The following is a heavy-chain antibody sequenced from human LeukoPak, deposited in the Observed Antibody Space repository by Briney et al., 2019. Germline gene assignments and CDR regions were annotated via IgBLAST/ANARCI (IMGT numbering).Heavy chain of an antibody. CDR3: ARAMATVHDAFDI. Sequence: SGTLSLTCAVSGASISSPNWWSWVRQPPGKGLEWIGEIYHSGSTNYNPSLESRATISVDKSKNQFSLKLNSVTAADTAVYYCARAMATVHDAFDIWGQGAMVTVSS. CDR2: IYHSGST. V-gene: IGHV4-4*02. J-gene: IGHJ3*02. CDR1: GASISSPNW. D-gene: IGHD5-24*01.